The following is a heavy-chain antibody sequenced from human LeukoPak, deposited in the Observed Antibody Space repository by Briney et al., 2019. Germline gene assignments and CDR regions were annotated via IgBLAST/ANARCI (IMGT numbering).Heavy chain of an antibody. Sequence: SQTLSLTCTVSGGSISSGSYYWSWIRQPAGKGLEWIGSIYYSGSTYYNPPLKSRVTMSVDPSKKQFSLKLSSVTAADTAVYYCARHAVEAASRWFDPWGQGTLVTVSS. CDR2: IYYSGST. CDR3: ARHAVEAASRWFDP. CDR1: GGSISSGSYY. J-gene: IGHJ5*02. V-gene: IGHV4-39*01. D-gene: IGHD1-1*01.